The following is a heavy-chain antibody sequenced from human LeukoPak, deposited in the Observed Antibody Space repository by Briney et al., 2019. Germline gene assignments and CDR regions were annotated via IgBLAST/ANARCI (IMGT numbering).Heavy chain of an antibody. V-gene: IGHV3-23*01. CDR3: AKDASPETYYYDSSGYYYDYFDY. D-gene: IGHD3-22*01. J-gene: IGHJ4*02. CDR2: ISGSGGST. Sequence: GGSLRLSCAAPGFTFSSYAMSWVRQAPGKGLEWVSAISGSGGSTYYADSVKGRFTISRDNSKNTLYLQMNSLRAEDTAVYYCAKDASPETYYYDSSGYYYDYFDYWGQGTLVTVSS. CDR1: GFTFSSYA.